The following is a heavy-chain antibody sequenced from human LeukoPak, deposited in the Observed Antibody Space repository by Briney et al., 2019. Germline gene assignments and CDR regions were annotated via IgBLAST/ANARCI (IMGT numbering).Heavy chain of an antibody. J-gene: IGHJ4*02. CDR2: IIPILGIA. Sequence: SVKVSCKASGGTFSSYTISWVRQAPGQGLEWMGRIIPILGIANYAQKFQGRVTITADKSTSTAYMELSSLRSEDTAVYYCASFYYESSGYRDYWGQGTLVTVSS. V-gene: IGHV1-69*02. CDR3: ASFYYESSGYRDY. CDR1: GGTFSSYT. D-gene: IGHD3-22*01.